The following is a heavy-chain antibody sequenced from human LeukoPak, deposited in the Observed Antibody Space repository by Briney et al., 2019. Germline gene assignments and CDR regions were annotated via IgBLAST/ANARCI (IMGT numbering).Heavy chain of an antibody. CDR3: ARAGSGYSYGLDY. V-gene: IGHV3-53*01. D-gene: IGHD5-18*01. Sequence: GGSLRLSCAASGFTVSSNYMSWVRQAPGKGLEWVSVIYSGGSTYYADSVKGRFTISRDNSKNTLYLQMNSLRAEDTAVHYCARAGSGYSYGLDYWGQGTLVTVSS. CDR2: IYSGGST. J-gene: IGHJ4*02. CDR1: GFTVSSNY.